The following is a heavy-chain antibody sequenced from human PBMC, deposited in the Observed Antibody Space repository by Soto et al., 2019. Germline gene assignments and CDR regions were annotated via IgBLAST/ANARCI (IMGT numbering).Heavy chain of an antibody. J-gene: IGHJ4*02. Sequence: GGSLRLSCTASGFTFGDYAMSWFRQAPGKGLEWVGFIRSKAYGGTTEYAASVKGRFTISRDDSKSIAYLQMNSLKTEDTAVYYCTRLGTMVRGVIITIFDYWGQGTLVTVSS. V-gene: IGHV3-49*03. D-gene: IGHD3-10*01. CDR1: GFTFGDYA. CDR2: IRSKAYGGTT. CDR3: TRLGTMVRGVIITIFDY.